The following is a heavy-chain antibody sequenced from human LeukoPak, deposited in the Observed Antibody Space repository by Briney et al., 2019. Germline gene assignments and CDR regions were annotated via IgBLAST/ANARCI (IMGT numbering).Heavy chain of an antibody. Sequence: GGPLRLSCAASGFTFSSYAMSWVRQAPGKGLEWVSAISNSGGTTYYADSVKGRFTISRDNAKNSLYLQMNSLRAEDTAVYYCARSIAAAGTDAFDIWGQGTMVTVSS. V-gene: IGHV3-23*01. D-gene: IGHD6-13*01. CDR3: ARSIAAAGTDAFDI. CDR1: GFTFSSYA. J-gene: IGHJ3*02. CDR2: ISNSGGTT.